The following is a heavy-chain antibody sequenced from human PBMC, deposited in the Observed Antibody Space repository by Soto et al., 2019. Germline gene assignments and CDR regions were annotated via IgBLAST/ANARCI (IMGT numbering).Heavy chain of an antibody. Sequence: EVQLVESGGGLVQPGGSLRLSCAASGFTVSSNYMSWVRQAPGKGLEWVSVIYSGGSTYYADSVKGRFTISRDNSKNTMNIQMNSLRAEDTAVYYCARTKLEQGGAYSYYMNVSGKGTTVTVSS. CDR2: IYSGGST. CDR3: ARTKLEQGGAYSYYMNV. CDR1: GFTVSSNY. J-gene: IGHJ6*03. D-gene: IGHD1-1*01. V-gene: IGHV3-66*01.